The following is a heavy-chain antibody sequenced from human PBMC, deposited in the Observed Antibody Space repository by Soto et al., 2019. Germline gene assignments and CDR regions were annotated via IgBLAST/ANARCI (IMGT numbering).Heavy chain of an antibody. CDR2: ISWNSGNI. CDR3: VKASTYSSSQGWFDP. V-gene: IGHV3-9*01. Sequence: EVQLVESGGGLVQPGRSLRLSCAASGFSFDGYAMNWVRQPPGKGLEWVSGISWNSGNIDYADSVKGRFTISRDNAKNSLYLQMNSLRAEDTGLYYCVKASTYSSSQGWFDPWGQGTMVTVSS. J-gene: IGHJ5*02. CDR1: GFSFDGYA. D-gene: IGHD6-19*01.